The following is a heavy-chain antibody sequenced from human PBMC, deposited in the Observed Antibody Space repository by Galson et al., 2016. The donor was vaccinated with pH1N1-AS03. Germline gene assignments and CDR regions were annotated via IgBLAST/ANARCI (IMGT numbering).Heavy chain of an antibody. CDR3: VRDERGAATGQPFDN. V-gene: IGHV3-9*01. Sequence: SLRLSCAASGFTFDDYALHWVRQGPGKGLEWVAHISWNSNYIGYADSVKGRFTISRDNANNSVFPQMDSLRVDDTAVDYCVRDERGAATGQPFDNWGQGTLVTVSS. D-gene: IGHD6-13*01. J-gene: IGHJ4*02. CDR2: ISWNSNYI. CDR1: GFTFDDYA.